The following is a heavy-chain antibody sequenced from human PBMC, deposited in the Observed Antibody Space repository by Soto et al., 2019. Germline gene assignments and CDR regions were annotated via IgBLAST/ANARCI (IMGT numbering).Heavy chain of an antibody. D-gene: IGHD3-9*01. J-gene: IGHJ4*02. CDR1: GFTFSSYA. CDR3: ARIPHHILTGYSRPFDY. V-gene: IGHV3-23*01. Sequence: GESLKISCAASGFTFSSYAMSWVRQAPGKGLEWVSAISGSGGSTYYADSVKGRFTISRDNSKNTLYLQMNSLRAEDTAVYYCARIPHHILTGYSRPFDYWGQGTLVTVSS. CDR2: ISGSGGST.